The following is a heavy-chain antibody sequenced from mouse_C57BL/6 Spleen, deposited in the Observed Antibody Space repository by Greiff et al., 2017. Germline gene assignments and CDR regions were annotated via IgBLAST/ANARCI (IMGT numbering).Heavy chain of an antibody. V-gene: IGHV1-55*01. Sequence: QVHVKQPGAELVKPGASVKMSCKASGYTFTSYWITWVKQRPGQGLEWMGDIDPGIGSTNYNEKFKSKATLTVDTSSSTAYMQRSSLTSEDSAVYYCARSGYYFDNWGQGTTLTVSS. CDR3: ARSGYYFDN. CDR1: GYTFTSYW. J-gene: IGHJ2*01. CDR2: IDPGIGST. D-gene: IGHD4-1*01.